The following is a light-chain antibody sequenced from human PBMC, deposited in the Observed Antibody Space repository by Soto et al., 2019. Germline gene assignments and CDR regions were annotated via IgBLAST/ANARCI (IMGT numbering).Light chain of an antibody. J-gene: IGKJ4*01. V-gene: IGKV3-15*01. CDR2: SAS. Sequence: EIVMTQSPAILSVSPGERVTLSCRASQSVSTNLVWYQQKPGQAPRLLIYSASTRAAGIPARFSASGSGTEFTLTITSLQSEDFAVYYCQQYHHLTRTFGGGTKVDIK. CDR3: QQYHHLTRT. CDR1: QSVSTN.